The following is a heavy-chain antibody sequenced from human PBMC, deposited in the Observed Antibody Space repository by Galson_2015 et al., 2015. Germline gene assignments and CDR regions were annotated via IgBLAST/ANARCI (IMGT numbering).Heavy chain of an antibody. CDR1: GFTFSSYA. V-gene: IGHV3-23*01. J-gene: IGHJ4*02. D-gene: IGHD3-9*01. CDR3: AKDLSQFLTFDY. CDR2: ISGSGGST. Sequence: SLRLSCAASGFTFSSYAMSWVRQAPGKGLEWVSAISGSGGSTYYADSVKGRFTISRDNSKNTLYLQMNSLRAEDTAVYYCAKDLSQFLTFDYWGQGTLVTVSS.